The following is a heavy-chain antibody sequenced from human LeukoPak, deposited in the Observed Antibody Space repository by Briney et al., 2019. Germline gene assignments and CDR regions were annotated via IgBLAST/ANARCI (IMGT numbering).Heavy chain of an antibody. Sequence: GGSLRLSCAASGFTFSSYGMHWVRQAPGKGLEWVAVISYDGSNKYYADSVKGRFTISRDNSKNTLYLQMNSLRAEDTAVYYCAKAVLRFLEWLPLNGMDVWGQGTTATVSS. V-gene: IGHV3-30*18. CDR1: GFTFSSYG. CDR2: ISYDGSNK. J-gene: IGHJ6*02. CDR3: AKAVLRFLEWLPLNGMDV. D-gene: IGHD3-3*01.